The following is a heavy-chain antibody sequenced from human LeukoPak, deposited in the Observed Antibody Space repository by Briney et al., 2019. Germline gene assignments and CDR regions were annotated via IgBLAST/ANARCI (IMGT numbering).Heavy chain of an antibody. CDR3: ARDSIVDGAFDI. CDR1: GFTFSSYA. Sequence: GGSLRLSCAASGFTFSSYAMSWVRQAPGKGLEWVSYISSRGTTIYNADSVKGRFTISRDNAKNSLYLQMNSLRAEDTAVYYCARDSIVDGAFDIWGQGTMVTVSS. D-gene: IGHD2-15*01. CDR2: ISSRGTTI. J-gene: IGHJ3*02. V-gene: IGHV3-48*03.